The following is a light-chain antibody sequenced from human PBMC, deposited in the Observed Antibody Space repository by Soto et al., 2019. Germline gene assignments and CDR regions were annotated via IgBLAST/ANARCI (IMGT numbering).Light chain of an antibody. J-gene: IGKJ1*01. Sequence: EIVLTQSPGTLSLSPGERAALSCRASQSVSRNFLAWYQQKPGQAPRLLIYGASNRAAGIPDRFSGSGSGTDFTLTITRLEPEDFAVYYCHQYGSSPATFGQGTKVDIK. CDR2: GAS. V-gene: IGKV3-20*01. CDR3: HQYGSSPAT. CDR1: QSVSRNF.